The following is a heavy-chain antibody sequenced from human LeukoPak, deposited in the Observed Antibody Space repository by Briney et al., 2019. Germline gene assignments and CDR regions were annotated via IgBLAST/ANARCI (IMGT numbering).Heavy chain of an antibody. CDR3: ARALNGGYDPSGMDV. CDR1: GGTFSSYA. V-gene: IGHV1-69*13. J-gene: IGHJ6*02. CDR2: IIPIFGTA. D-gene: IGHD5-12*01. Sequence: SVKVSCKASGGTFSSYAISWVRQAPGQGLEWMGGIIPIFGTANYAQKFQGRVTITADESTSTAYMELSRLRSDDTAVYYCARALNGGYDPSGMDVWGQGTTVTVSS.